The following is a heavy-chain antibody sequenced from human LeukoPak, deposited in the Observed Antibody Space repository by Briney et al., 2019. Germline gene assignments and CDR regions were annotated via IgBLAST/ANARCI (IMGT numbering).Heavy chain of an antibody. CDR1: GFTFSSNY. D-gene: IGHD4-17*01. CDR2: IYSGGST. V-gene: IGHV3-66*01. Sequence: GGSLRLSCAASGFTFSSNYMSWVRQAPGKGLEWVSVIYSGGSTYYADSVKGRFTISRDNSKNSLYLQMNSLRAEDTAVYYCARDRNGDYVGSLYYYYGMDVWGQGTTVTVSS. J-gene: IGHJ6*02. CDR3: ARDRNGDYVGSLYYYYGMDV.